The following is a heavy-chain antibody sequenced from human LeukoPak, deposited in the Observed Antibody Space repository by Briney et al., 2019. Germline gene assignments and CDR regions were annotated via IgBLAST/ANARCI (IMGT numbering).Heavy chain of an antibody. CDR3: ARSYSSGSTSRWDPTGTWFDP. D-gene: IGHD2-2*01. Sequence: ASVKVSCKASGYTFTSYGISRVRQAPGQGLEWMGWISAYNGNTNYAQKLQGRVTMTTDTSTSTAYMELRSLRSDDTAVYYCARSYSSGSTSRWDPTGTWFDPWGQGTLVTVSS. V-gene: IGHV1-18*01. J-gene: IGHJ5*02. CDR2: ISAYNGNT. CDR1: GYTFTSYG.